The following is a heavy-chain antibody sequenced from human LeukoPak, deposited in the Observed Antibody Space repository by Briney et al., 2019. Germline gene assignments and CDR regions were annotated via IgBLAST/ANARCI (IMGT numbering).Heavy chain of an antibody. V-gene: IGHV4-4*02. Sequence: PSGTLSLTCAVSGGSISSSNWWSWVRQPPGKGLEWIGEIYHSWSTNYNPSLKRRVTISVDKSKNQFSLKLSSVTAADTAVYYCARRFPGGYGDYFDYWGQGILVTVST. CDR2: IYHSWST. J-gene: IGHJ4*02. D-gene: IGHD4-17*01. CDR3: ARRFPGGYGDYFDY. CDR1: GGSISSSNW.